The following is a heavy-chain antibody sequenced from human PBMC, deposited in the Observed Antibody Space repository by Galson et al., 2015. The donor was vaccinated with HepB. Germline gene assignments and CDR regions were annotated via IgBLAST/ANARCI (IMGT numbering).Heavy chain of an antibody. CDR1: GGTVSSYP. CDR2: IIPIFGIT. V-gene: IGHV1-69*13. J-gene: IGHJ4*02. CDR3: ATAATTYGRPVILPFDY. D-gene: IGHD5-12*01. Sequence: SVKVSCKASGGTVSSYPISWVRQAPGEGLEWMGGIIPIFGITNYAQKFQGRVTITADESTSTAYMELSSLRSEDTAVYYCATAATTYGRPVILPFDYWGQGTLVTVSS.